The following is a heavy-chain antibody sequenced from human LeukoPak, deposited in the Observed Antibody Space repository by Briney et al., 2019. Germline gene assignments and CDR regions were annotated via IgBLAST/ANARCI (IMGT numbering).Heavy chain of an antibody. D-gene: IGHD1-26*01. V-gene: IGHV4-34*01. CDR3: ARAGIVGATIFDY. J-gene: IGHJ4*02. CDR1: GGSFSGYY. Sequence: SETLSLTCAVYGGSFSGYYWSWIRQPPGKGLEWIGSINHSEKTFYNPSLKSRVTISVDTSNNQFSLKLRSVTAADTAVYYCARAGIVGATIFDYWGQGTLVTVSS. CDR2: INHSEKT.